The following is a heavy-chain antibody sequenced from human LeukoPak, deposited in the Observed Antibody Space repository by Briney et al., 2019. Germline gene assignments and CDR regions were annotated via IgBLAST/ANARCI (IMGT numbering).Heavy chain of an antibody. CDR3: ARTRPYYYGSGSRTYFDY. Sequence: PSETLSLTCAVYGGSLSGYYWSWIRQPPGKGLEWIGEINHSGSTNYNPSLKSRVTISVDTSKNQFSLKLSSVTAADTAVYYCARTRPYYYGSGSRTYFDYWGQGTLVTVSS. D-gene: IGHD3-10*01. CDR2: INHSGST. V-gene: IGHV4-34*01. CDR1: GGSLSGYY. J-gene: IGHJ4*02.